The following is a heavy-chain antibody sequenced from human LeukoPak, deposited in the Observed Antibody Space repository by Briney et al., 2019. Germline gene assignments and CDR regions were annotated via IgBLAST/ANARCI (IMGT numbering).Heavy chain of an antibody. CDR3: ARGREIPRTYYFDY. D-gene: IGHD1-1*01. V-gene: IGHV3-33*01. Sequence: PGGSLRLSCAASGFTFSSYGMHWVRQAPGKGLEWVAVIWYDGSNKYYADSVKGRFTISRDNSKNTLYLQMNSLRAEDTAVYYCARGREIPRTYYFDYLGQGTLVTVSS. CDR1: GFTFSSYG. J-gene: IGHJ4*02. CDR2: IWYDGSNK.